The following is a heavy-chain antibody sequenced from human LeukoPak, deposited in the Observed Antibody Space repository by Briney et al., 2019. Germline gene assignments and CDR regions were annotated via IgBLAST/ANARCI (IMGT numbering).Heavy chain of an antibody. D-gene: IGHD3-10*01. J-gene: IGHJ4*02. Sequence: GGSLRLSCAASGFTFSDYYMSWIRQAPGKGLEWVSYISSSGSTIYYADSVKGRFTISRDNAKNSLYLQMNSLRAEDTAVYYCASFWITMVRGVSPYWGQGTLVTVSS. CDR3: ASFWITMVRGVSPY. CDR2: ISSSGSTI. V-gene: IGHV3-11*01. CDR1: GFTFSDYY.